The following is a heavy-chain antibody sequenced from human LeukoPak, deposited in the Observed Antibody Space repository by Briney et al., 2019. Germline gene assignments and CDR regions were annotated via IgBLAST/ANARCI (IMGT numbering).Heavy chain of an antibody. D-gene: IGHD1-26*01. CDR2: FSISGGKT. CDR3: AKGLQWELPLHF. CDR1: GFTFSSYA. Sequence: GGSLRLSCAASGFTFSSYAMSWVRQAPGKGLEWVSAFSISGGKTYYAGSVKGRFTISRDNSKNTLSLQMNSLRAEDTAVYYCAKGLQWELPLHFWGQGALVTVSS. V-gene: IGHV3-23*01. J-gene: IGHJ4*02.